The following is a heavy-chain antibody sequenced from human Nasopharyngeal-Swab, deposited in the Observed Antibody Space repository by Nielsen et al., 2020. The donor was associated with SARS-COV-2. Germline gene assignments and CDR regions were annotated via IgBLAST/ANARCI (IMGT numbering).Heavy chain of an antibody. V-gene: IGHV4-34*01. CDR1: GGSFSGYY. CDR3: ARGHRSISMIVVVIATAHFYFDS. Sequence: SQTLSLTGAVYGGSFSGYYWSWIRQPPGKGLEWIGEINHSGTTSYNPSLKSRVTISSDTSKNQFSLKLSSVTAADTAVYYCARGHRSISMIVVVIATAHFYFDSWGRGTLVTVTS. D-gene: IGHD3-22*01. CDR2: INHSGTT. J-gene: IGHJ4*02.